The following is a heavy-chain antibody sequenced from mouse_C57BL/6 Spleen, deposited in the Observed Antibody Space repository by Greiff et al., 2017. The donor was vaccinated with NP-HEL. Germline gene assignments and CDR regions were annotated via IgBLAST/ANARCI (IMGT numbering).Heavy chain of an antibody. CDR3: ARNPSGNYYAMDY. Sequence: VESGGGLVQPGGSLKLSCAASGFTFSDYGMAWVRQAPRKGPEWVAFISNLAYSIYYADTVTGRFTISRENAKNTLYLEMSSLRSEDTAMYYCARNPSGNYYAMDYWGQGTSVTVSS. V-gene: IGHV5-15*01. D-gene: IGHD4-1*01. CDR1: GFTFSDYG. CDR2: ISNLAYSI. J-gene: IGHJ4*01.